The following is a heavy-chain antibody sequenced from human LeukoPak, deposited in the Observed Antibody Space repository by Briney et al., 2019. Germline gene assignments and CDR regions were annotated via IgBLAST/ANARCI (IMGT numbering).Heavy chain of an antibody. D-gene: IGHD6-19*01. CDR1: GITVSQND. Sequence: GGSLRLSCAASGITVSQNDMSWVRQAPGKGLEWVSGISWNSVTTGYADSVKGRFTISRDNAKNSLFLQMNSLRVEDTAFYYCVRSVSGWYGAYDSWGQGTLVTVSS. CDR2: ISWNSVTT. J-gene: IGHJ4*02. V-gene: IGHV3-9*01. CDR3: VRSVSGWYGAYDS.